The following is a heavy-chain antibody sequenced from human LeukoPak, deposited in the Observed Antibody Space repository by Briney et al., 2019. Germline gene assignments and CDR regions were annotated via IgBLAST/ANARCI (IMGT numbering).Heavy chain of an antibody. CDR1: GGSISSYY. J-gene: IGHJ6*03. CDR3: ARGPSMELHNYYYYYYMDV. D-gene: IGHD1-7*01. V-gene: IGHV4-4*07. Sequence: PSETLSLTCTVSGGSISSYYWSWIRQPAGKGLEWIGRIYTSGSTNYNPSLKSRVTMSVDTSKNQSSLKLSSVTAADTAVYYCARGPSMELHNYYYYYYMDVWGKGTTVTVSS. CDR2: IYTSGST.